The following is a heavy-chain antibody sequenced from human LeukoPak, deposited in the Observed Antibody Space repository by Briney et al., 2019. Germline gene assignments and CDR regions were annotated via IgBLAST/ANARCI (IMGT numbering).Heavy chain of an antibody. CDR3: ARDSYGFDWFDP. J-gene: IGHJ5*02. Sequence: GGSLRLSCAASGFTFSSHGMNWVRQAPGKGLEWVSYISSSGSTIYYADSVKGRFTISRDNAKNSLYLQMNSLRAEDTAVYYCARDSYGFDWFDPWGQGTLVTVSS. V-gene: IGHV3-48*04. CDR2: ISSSGSTI. D-gene: IGHD5-18*01. CDR1: GFTFSSHG.